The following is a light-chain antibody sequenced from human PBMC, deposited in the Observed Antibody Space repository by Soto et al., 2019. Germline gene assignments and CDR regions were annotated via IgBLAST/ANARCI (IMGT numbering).Light chain of an antibody. Sequence: DIQMTQSPSTLSASVGDRVTITCRASQSISNHLNWYQQKPGKAPKLLIYAASSLQSGVPSRFSGSGSGTDFTLTISSLQPEDFATYYCQQSYSTPYTFGQGTKVDIK. CDR3: QQSYSTPYT. CDR1: QSISNH. V-gene: IGKV1-39*01. J-gene: IGKJ2*01. CDR2: AAS.